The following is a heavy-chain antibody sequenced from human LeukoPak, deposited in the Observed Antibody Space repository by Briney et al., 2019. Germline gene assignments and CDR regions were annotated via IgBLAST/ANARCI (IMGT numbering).Heavy chain of an antibody. CDR1: GGTFSSYA. Sequence: GASVKVSCKAPGGTFSSYAISWVRQAPGKGLEWMGGFDPEDGETIYAQKFQARVTMTEDTSTDTAYMELSSLRSEDTAVYYCARDLAQYFDWLEAAYWGQGTLVTVSS. V-gene: IGHV1-24*01. D-gene: IGHD3-9*01. J-gene: IGHJ4*02. CDR2: FDPEDGET. CDR3: ARDLAQYFDWLEAAY.